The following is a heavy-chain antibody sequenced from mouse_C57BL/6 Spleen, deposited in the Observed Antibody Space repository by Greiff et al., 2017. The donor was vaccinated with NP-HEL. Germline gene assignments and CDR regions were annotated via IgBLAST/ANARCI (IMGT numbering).Heavy chain of an antibody. CDR3: ARGSITTVVADYFDY. V-gene: IGHV5-4*03. D-gene: IGHD1-1*01. J-gene: IGHJ2*01. Sequence: EVKLEESGGGLVKPGGSLKLSCAASGFTFSSYAMSWVRQTPEKRLEWVATISDGGSYTYYPDNVKGRFTISRDNAKNNLYLQMSHLKSEDTAMYYCARGSITTVVADYFDYWGQGTTLTVSS. CDR1: GFTFSSYA. CDR2: ISDGGSYT.